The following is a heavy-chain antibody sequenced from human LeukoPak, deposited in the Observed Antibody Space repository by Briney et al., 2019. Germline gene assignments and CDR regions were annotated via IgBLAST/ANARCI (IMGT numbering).Heavy chain of an antibody. CDR2: IYYSGSS. Sequence: SETLSLTCNVSGGSISGYHWSWIRQPPGKGLEWLGYIYYSGSSNYNPSLKSRVTISADTSKNQFSLKLSSVTAADTAVYYCARLRGPRLKYFQHWGQGTLVTVSS. CDR1: GGSISGYH. CDR3: ARLRGPRLKYFQH. V-gene: IGHV4-59*01. J-gene: IGHJ1*01. D-gene: IGHD3-10*01.